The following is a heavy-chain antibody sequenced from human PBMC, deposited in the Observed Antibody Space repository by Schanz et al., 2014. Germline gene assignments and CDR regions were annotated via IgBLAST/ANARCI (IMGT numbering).Heavy chain of an antibody. Sequence: VQLVESGGGVVQPGGSLRLSCAASGFTFSGYGMHWVRQAPGKGLEWVAIISYDGRHKNYADSVKGRFTISRDNSKNTLHLQMNSLRVEDTAVYYCARDPNSVNEIDYWGQGTLVTVSS. CDR2: ISYDGRHK. V-gene: IGHV3-30*03. CDR1: GFTFSGYG. CDR3: ARDPNSVNEIDY. J-gene: IGHJ4*02. D-gene: IGHD5-12*01.